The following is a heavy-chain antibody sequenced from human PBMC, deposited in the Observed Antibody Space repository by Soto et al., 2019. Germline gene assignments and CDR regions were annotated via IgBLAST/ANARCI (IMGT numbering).Heavy chain of an antibody. Sequence: ASVKVSCKASGYTFTSYGISWVRQAPGQGLEWMGWISAYNGNTNCAQKLQGRVTMTPDTSTSTAYMELRSLRSDDTAVYYCARAPSYDYGDYPHYFDYWGQGTLVTVPS. CDR3: ARAPSYDYGDYPHYFDY. J-gene: IGHJ4*02. D-gene: IGHD4-17*01. V-gene: IGHV1-18*01. CDR1: GYTFTSYG. CDR2: ISAYNGNT.